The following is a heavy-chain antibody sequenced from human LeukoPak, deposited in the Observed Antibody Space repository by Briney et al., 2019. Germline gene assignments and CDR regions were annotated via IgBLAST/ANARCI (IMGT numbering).Heavy chain of an antibody. CDR3: ARRPLLYYAHIY. Sequence: ASVKVSCKASGGTFSSYAISWVRQAPGQGLEWMGGIIPIFGAVNYAQKFQGRVTITADESTSTAYMELSSLRSEDTAVYYCARRPLLYYAHIYWGQGTLVTVSS. V-gene: IGHV1-69*13. J-gene: IGHJ4*02. D-gene: IGHD2-8*01. CDR1: GGTFSSYA. CDR2: IIPIFGAV.